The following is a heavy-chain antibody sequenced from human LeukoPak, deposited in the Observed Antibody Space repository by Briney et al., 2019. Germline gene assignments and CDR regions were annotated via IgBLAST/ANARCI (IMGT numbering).Heavy chain of an antibody. CDR2: IDTSSSTT. D-gene: IGHD1-26*01. Sequence: GGSLRLSCAASGFTFSNYRMTWVREAPGKGLEWISYIDTSSSTTSNADSVKGRFTISRDNAKNSLYLQMNSLRAEDTAVYYCAREFSGSNYGFPFDYWGQGTLVTVSS. J-gene: IGHJ4*02. CDR1: GFTFSNYR. V-gene: IGHV3-48*01. CDR3: AREFSGSNYGFPFDY.